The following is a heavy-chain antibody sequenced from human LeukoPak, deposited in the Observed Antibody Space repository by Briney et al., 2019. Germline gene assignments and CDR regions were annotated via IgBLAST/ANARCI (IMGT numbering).Heavy chain of an antibody. D-gene: IGHD3-16*02. CDR2: INHSGST. V-gene: IGHV4-34*01. Sequence: PSETLSLTCAVYGGSFSGYYWSWIRQPPGKGLEWIGEINHSGSTNYNPSLKSRVIISVDTSKNQFSLKLSSVTAADTAVYYCARLDYVWGSYRYPRKAFDIWGQGTMVTVSS. J-gene: IGHJ3*02. CDR1: GGSFSGYY. CDR3: ARLDYVWGSYRYPRKAFDI.